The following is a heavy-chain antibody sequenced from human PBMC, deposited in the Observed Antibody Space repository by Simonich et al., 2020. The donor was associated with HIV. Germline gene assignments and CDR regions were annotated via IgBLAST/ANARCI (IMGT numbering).Heavy chain of an antibody. CDR2: LSPNNGGP. D-gene: IGHD1-26*01. CDR3: ATHGPGSYSSALDI. Sequence: QVHLVQSGAEVKKPGASVKVSCKASGYTFTNYYIHWVRQAPGQGLEWMGRLSPNNGGPDYPQKFQGRVTMTRDTSISTAYMELNRLKSDDTAIYYCATHGPGSYSSALDIWGQGTMVTVSS. J-gene: IGHJ3*02. CDR1: GYTFTNYY. V-gene: IGHV1-2*06.